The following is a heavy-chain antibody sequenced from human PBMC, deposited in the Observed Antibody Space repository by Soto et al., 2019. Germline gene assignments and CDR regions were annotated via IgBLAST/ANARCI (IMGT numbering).Heavy chain of an antibody. V-gene: IGHV4-34*01. CDR1: GGSFSGYY. J-gene: IGHJ4*02. CDR3: ARDTYPSNSYSVY. D-gene: IGHD2-2*01. CDR2: INHSGST. Sequence: PSETLSLTCAVYGGSFSGYYWSWIRQPPGKGQEWIGEINHSGSTNYNPSLKSRVTISVDTSKNQFSLKLSSVTAAATALYYCARDTYPSNSYSVYWGQGLLVTVSS.